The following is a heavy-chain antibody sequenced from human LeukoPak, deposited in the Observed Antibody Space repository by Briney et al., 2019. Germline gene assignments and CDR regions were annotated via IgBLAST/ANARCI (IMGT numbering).Heavy chain of an antibody. J-gene: IGHJ4*02. CDR3: ARARLEYYFYY. Sequence: GESLRLSCAAAGFTFSSYSMNWVRQAPGKGLEWVSSISSSSSYIYYADSVKGRFTISRDNAKNSLYLQMNSLRAEDTAVYYCARARLEYYFYYWGQGTLVTVSS. D-gene: IGHD1-1*01. CDR2: ISSSSSYI. CDR1: GFTFSSYS. V-gene: IGHV3-21*01.